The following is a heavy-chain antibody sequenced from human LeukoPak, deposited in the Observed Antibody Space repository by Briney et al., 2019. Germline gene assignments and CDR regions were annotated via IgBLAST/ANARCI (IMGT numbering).Heavy chain of an antibody. J-gene: IGHJ4*02. V-gene: IGHV3-30*18. Sequence: PGGSLRLSCAASGFTFSSYGMHWVRQAPGKGLEWVAVISYDGSNKYYADSVKGRFTISRDNSKNTLYLQMNSLRAEDTAVYYCAKGSRADTHFDYWGQGTLVTVSS. D-gene: IGHD6-19*01. CDR3: AKGSRADTHFDY. CDR2: ISYDGSNK. CDR1: GFTFSSYG.